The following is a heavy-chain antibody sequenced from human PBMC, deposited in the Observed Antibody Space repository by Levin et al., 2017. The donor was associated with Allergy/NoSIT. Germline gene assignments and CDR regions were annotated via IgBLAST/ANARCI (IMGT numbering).Heavy chain of an antibody. CDR2: VSYSVST. V-gene: IGHV4-39*01. D-gene: IGHD6-19*01. Sequence: PGGSLRLSCTVSGGSISSSNYYWGWVRQPPGKGLEWIVIVSYSVSTHYNPSLESRVTISVDTSKNQFSLRLSSVTAADTAVYYCARWPPGIAVAAFDDWGQGTLVTVSS. J-gene: IGHJ4*02. CDR3: ARWPPGIAVAAFDD. CDR1: GGSISSSNYY.